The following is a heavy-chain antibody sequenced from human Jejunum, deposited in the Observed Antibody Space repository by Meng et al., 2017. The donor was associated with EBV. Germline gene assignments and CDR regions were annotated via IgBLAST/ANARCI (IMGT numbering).Heavy chain of an antibody. D-gene: IGHD3-10*01. CDR3: ADVTVTSGSDF. CDR2: IKNKADGYTT. CDR1: GFTFSYHY. J-gene: IGHJ4*02. V-gene: IGHV3-72*01. Sequence: EVKLGESGGGLVQPGGSLRLFCVASGFTFSYHYMDWVRQAPGKGLEWVGRIKNKADGYTTIYAASVKGRFTVSRDDSKSSLYLQMNSLKAEDTAVYYCADVTVTSGSDFWGQGTLVTVSS.